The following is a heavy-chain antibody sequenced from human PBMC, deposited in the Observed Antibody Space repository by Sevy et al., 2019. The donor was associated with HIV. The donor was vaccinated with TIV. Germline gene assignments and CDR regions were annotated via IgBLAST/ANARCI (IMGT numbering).Heavy chain of an antibody. D-gene: IGHD3-16*02. Sequence: GGSLRLSCAASGFTFSSYAMSWVRQAPGKGLEWVSAISGSGGSTYYADSVEGRFTISRDNSKNTLYLQMNSLRAEDTAVYYCAKAQPGVWGSYRSNWFDPWGQGTLVTVSS. CDR2: ISGSGGST. J-gene: IGHJ5*02. V-gene: IGHV3-23*01. CDR1: GFTFSSYA. CDR3: AKAQPGVWGSYRSNWFDP.